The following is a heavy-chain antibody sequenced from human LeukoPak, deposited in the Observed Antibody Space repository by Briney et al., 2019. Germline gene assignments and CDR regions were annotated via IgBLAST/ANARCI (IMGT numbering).Heavy chain of an antibody. CDR3: ARDKQLWPQSPEYYFDY. CDR1: GFTFSSYW. D-gene: IGHD5-18*01. J-gene: IGHJ4*02. CDR2: IKQDGSEK. V-gene: IGHV3-7*01. Sequence: GGSLRLSCAASGFTFSSYWMSWVRQAPGKGLEWVANIKQDGSEKYYVDSVKGRFTISRDNAKNSLYLQMNSLRAEDTAVYYCARDKQLWPQSPEYYFDYWGQGTLVTVSS.